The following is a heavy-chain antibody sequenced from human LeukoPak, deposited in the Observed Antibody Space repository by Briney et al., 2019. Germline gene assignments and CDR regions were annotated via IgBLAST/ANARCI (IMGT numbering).Heavy chain of an antibody. J-gene: IGHJ4*02. CDR1: GFTFSSSA. CDR2: IWYDGTNR. D-gene: IGHD3-3*01. Sequence: GRSLRLSCAASGFTFSSSAMHWVRQAPGKGLEWVAVIWYDGTNRYYSDSVKGRFTIARDNSKNTLDLQMNSLRAEDTAVYYCARDVSSGYYVSSLDYWGQGVLVTVSS. V-gene: IGHV3-33*08. CDR3: ARDVSSGYYVSSLDY.